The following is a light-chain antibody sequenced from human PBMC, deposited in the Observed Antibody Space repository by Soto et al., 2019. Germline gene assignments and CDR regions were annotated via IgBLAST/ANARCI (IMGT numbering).Light chain of an antibody. J-gene: IGKJ4*02. CDR3: QGDEGAPSLT. CDR1: QGISNY. V-gene: IGKV1-27*01. CDR2: AAS. Sequence: DIQMTQSPSSLSASVGHRVTITCRASQGISNYLAWYQQKPGKVPKLLIYAASSLQSGVPSRFSGSGSGTDFAVTSSSRQPEGVGTDYCQGDEGAPSLTFGGGTKVEIK.